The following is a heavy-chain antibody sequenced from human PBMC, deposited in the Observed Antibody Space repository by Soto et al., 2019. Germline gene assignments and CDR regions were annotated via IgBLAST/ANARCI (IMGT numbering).Heavy chain of an antibody. CDR1: GFTFSSYA. Sequence: QVQLVESGGGVVQPGRSLRLSCAASGFTFSSYAMHWVRQAPGKALEWVAVISYDGSNKYYADSVKGRFTISRDNSKNTLYLQMNSLRAEDTAVYYCARDRGGFNCFDPWGQGTLVTVSS. CDR3: ARDRGGFNCFDP. J-gene: IGHJ5*02. V-gene: IGHV3-30-3*01. CDR2: ISYDGSNK. D-gene: IGHD1-26*01.